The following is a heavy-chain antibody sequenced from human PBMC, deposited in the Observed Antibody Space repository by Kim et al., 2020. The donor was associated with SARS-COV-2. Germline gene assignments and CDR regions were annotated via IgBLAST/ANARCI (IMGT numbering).Heavy chain of an antibody. V-gene: IGHV3-23*01. D-gene: IGHD3-22*01. J-gene: IGHJ6*02. CDR2: IGGNGRTA. CDR1: GFTFSSYA. Sequence: GGSLRLSCAASGFTFSSYAMSWVRQAPGKGLEWVSGIGGNGRTAYYADSVKGRFTMSRDNSKNTLYLQMNSLRAEDTALYYCASWRDSSGYPLGVWGQGT. CDR3: ASWRDSSGYPLGV.